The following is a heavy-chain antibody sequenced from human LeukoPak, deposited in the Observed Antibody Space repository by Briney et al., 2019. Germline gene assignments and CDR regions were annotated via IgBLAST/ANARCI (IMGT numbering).Heavy chain of an antibody. J-gene: IGHJ4*02. CDR1: GFTFSDYY. Sequence: GGSLRLSRAASGFTFSDYYLSWIRQAPGKGLEWISYISSRDSAVYYADSVRGRFTISRDNAQNSVYLQMNSLRAEDTAVYYCVRVSKDTFLPSFFDYWGKGLLVTVSS. CDR3: VRVSKDTFLPSFFDY. D-gene: IGHD3-3*02. CDR2: ISSRDSAV. V-gene: IGHV3-11*04.